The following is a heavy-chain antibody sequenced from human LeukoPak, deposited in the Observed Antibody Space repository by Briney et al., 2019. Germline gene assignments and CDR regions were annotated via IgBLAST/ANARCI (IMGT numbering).Heavy chain of an antibody. CDR1: GFTVSTKY. D-gene: IGHD2-15*01. V-gene: IGHV3-66*01. CDR3: VMKGGCSGGSCYPYYFDY. J-gene: IGHJ4*02. Sequence: GGSLRLSCAASGFTVSTKYMSWVRQAPGKGLEWVSVIYSGGSTYYADSVKGRFTISRDNSKNTLYLQMNSLRAEDTAVYYYVMKGGCSGGSCYPYYFDYWGQGTLVTVSS. CDR2: IYSGGST.